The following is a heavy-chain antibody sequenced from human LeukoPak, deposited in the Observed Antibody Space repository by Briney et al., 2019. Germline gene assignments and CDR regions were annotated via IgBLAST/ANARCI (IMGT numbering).Heavy chain of an antibody. CDR1: GYTFTGYD. V-gene: IGHV1-2*02. CDR2: INPNSGGT. Sequence: ASVTVSCKASGYTFTGYDINWVRQAPGHGLEWMGWINPNSGGTNYAQKFQGRVTMTRDTSISTAYMELSRLRSDDTAVYYCARERGYCSGGSCYRLNAFDIWGQGTMVTVSS. CDR3: ARERGYCSGGSCYRLNAFDI. J-gene: IGHJ3*02. D-gene: IGHD2-15*01.